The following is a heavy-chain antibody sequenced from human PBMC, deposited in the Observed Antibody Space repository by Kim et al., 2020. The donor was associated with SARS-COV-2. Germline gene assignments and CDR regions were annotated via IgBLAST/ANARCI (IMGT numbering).Heavy chain of an antibody. CDR3: ARIRVATPYYGMDV. J-gene: IGHJ6*02. Sequence: VASVEGRFTVSRDNARSSLYLQMNSLRADDTAVYYCARIRVATPYYGMDVWGQGTTVTVSS. V-gene: IGHV3-7*01. D-gene: IGHD5-12*01.